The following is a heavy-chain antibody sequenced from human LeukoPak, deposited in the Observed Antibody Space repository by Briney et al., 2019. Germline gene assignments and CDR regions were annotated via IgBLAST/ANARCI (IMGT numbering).Heavy chain of an antibody. J-gene: IGHJ4*02. V-gene: IGHV4-38-2*02. D-gene: IGHD4-17*01. CDR3: ARESYGDPDY. CDR2: IYHSGST. Sequence: PSETLSLTCTVSGYSISSGYYWGWIRQPPGKGLEWIGSIYHSGSTYYNPSLKSRVTISVDTSENQFSLKLSSVPAADTAVYYCARESYGDPDYWGQGTLVTVSS. CDR1: GYSISSGYY.